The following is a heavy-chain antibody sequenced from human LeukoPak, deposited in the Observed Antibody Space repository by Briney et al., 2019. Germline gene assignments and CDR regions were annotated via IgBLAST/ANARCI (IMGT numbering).Heavy chain of an antibody. V-gene: IGHV3-23*01. D-gene: IGHD3-22*01. CDR3: AKDYYDSSGYYNYGAFDI. J-gene: IGHJ3*02. CDR1: GFTFSSYA. CDR2: ISDIVVTT. Sequence: GGSLRLSCAASGFTFSSYAMTWVRQAPRKGLEWVSTISDIVVTTYYADSVKGRFTISRDNSKNTLYLQMNSLRAEDTAVYYCAKDYYDSSGYYNYGAFDIWGQGTMVTVSS.